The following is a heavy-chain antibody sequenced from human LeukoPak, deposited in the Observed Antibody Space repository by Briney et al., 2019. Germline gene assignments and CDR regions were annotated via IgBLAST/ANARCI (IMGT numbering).Heavy chain of an antibody. V-gene: IGHV4-4*09. CDR3: ARFHSGPSGWYVLWYFDL. D-gene: IGHD6-19*01. CDR2: IYSSEST. CDR1: GCSVSSYY. J-gene: IGHJ2*01. Sequence: SETLSLTCTVSGCSVSSYYWSWIRQPPGQGLEWIGYIYSSESTNYNPSLKRLVTLSVDTSKNHFFLKLSSVTAADTAVYYCARFHSGPSGWYVLWYFDLWGRGTLVTVSS.